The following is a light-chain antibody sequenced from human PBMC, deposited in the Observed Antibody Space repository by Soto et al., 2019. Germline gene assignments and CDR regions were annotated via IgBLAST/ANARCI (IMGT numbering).Light chain of an antibody. CDR2: STN. J-gene: IGLJ2*01. CDR1: NSNIGANT. V-gene: IGLV1-44*01. Sequence: QAVLTQPPSASGTPGQRVTISCSGGNSNIGANTVNWYQQLPGTAPKLLIYSTNLRPSGVPDRFSGSKSDTSGSLVISGLQSEDEADYYCAAWDDRLNGPVFGGVTKLTVL. CDR3: AAWDDRLNGPV.